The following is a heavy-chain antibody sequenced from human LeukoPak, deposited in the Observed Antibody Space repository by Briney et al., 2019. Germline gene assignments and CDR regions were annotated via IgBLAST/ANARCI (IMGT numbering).Heavy chain of an antibody. V-gene: IGHV3-23*01. CDR2: ISGSGGST. Sequence: GGSLRLSCAPSGFTFSSYAMSWVRQAPGKGLEWVSAISGSGGSTYYADSVKGRFTISRDNSKNTLYLQMNSLRAEDTAVYYCAKNVLLWFGESSYFGYWGQGTLVTVSS. D-gene: IGHD3-10*01. CDR1: GFTFSSYA. CDR3: AKNVLLWFGESSYFGY. J-gene: IGHJ4*02.